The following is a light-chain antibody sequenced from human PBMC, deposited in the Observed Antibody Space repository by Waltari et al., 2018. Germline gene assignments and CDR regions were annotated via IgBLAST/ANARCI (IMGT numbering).Light chain of an antibody. CDR2: GAS. CDR3: QQYNNWPPWT. J-gene: IGKJ1*01. V-gene: IGKV3-15*01. Sequence: EIVMTQSPATLSVSPGERATLSCRASQSVRSNLAWYQQKPGQPPRLLIYGASTRATGIPARLGGSGSGTEFTLTISSLQSEDFALYYCQQYNNWPPWTFGQGTKVEIK. CDR1: QSVRSN.